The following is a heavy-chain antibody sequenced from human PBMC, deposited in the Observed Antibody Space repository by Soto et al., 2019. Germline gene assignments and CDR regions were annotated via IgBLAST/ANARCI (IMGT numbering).Heavy chain of an antibody. D-gene: IGHD3-22*01. CDR3: AKDLWPADSSGYPDY. Sequence: EVQLLESGGGLVQPGGSLRLSCAASGFTFSSYAMSWVRQAPGKGLEWVSAISGSGGSTYYADSVKGRFTISRDNSKNXXXLQXXXXXXXXXXXXXXAKDLWPADSSGYPDYWGQGXLVTVSS. CDR1: GFTFSSYA. V-gene: IGHV3-23*01. CDR2: ISGSGGST. J-gene: IGHJ4*02.